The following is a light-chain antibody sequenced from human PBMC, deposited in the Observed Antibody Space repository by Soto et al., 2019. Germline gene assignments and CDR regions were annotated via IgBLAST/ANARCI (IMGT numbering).Light chain of an antibody. CDR1: QSVSSR. CDR2: DAS. CDR3: QPYYSAPLT. Sequence: EIVLTQSPGTLSLSPGQRATLSCRASQSVSSRLAWYQQKPGQAPRLLIYDASFRATGIPDRFSGSESGTDFTLTISSLEPEDFTVFYCQPYYSAPLTFRGGTKVDI. V-gene: IGKV3-20*01. J-gene: IGKJ4*01.